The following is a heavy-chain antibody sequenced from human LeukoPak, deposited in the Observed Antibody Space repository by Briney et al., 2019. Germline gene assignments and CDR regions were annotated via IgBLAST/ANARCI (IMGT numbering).Heavy chain of an antibody. V-gene: IGHV4-39*07. CDR3: ARELVRGVIDNWFDP. CDR1: SGSISTSNYY. J-gene: IGHJ5*02. D-gene: IGHD3-10*01. Sequence: PSETLSLTCTVSSGSISTSNYYWGWVRQPPGKALEWIGNIFYSGSTNYNPSLKSRVTMSVDTSKNQFSLKLSSVTAADTAVYYCARELVRGVIDNWFDPWGQGTLVTVSS. CDR2: IFYSGST.